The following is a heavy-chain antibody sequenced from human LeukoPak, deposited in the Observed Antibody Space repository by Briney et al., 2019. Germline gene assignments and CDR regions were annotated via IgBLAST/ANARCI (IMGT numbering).Heavy chain of an antibody. D-gene: IGHD4-23*01. CDR2: IKQDGSEK. CDR1: GFTFSSYW. Sequence: GGSLRLSCAASGFTFSSYWMSWVRQAPGKGLEWVANIKQDGSEKYYVDSVKGRFTISRDNAKNSLYLQMNSLRAEDTAAYYCARDSKSTVERTDYWGQGTLVTVSS. CDR3: ARDSKSTVERTDY. J-gene: IGHJ4*02. V-gene: IGHV3-7*01.